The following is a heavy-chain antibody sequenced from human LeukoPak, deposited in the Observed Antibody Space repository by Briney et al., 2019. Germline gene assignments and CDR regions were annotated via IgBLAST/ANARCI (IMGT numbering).Heavy chain of an antibody. CDR1: GFSFSYYW. CDR3: ARSGSVMFDQ. Sequence: GGSLRLSCGASGFSFSYYWMSWARQAPGKGLEWVARVKGDGSEKSYVDSVKGRFTISRDNAKNSLFLQMDNLRADDTAVYYCARSGSVMFDQWGQGTQVTVSS. J-gene: IGHJ4*02. CDR2: VKGDGSEK. V-gene: IGHV3-7*03. D-gene: IGHD2-21*01.